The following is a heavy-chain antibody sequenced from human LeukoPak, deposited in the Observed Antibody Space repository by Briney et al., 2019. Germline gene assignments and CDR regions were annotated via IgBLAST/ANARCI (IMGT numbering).Heavy chain of an antibody. D-gene: IGHD6-19*01. CDR2: IYYRGST. J-gene: IGHJ4*02. V-gene: IGHV4-59*01. CDR3: ASIAVATRNFDY. Sequence: PSETLSLTCTVSGGSISSYYWSWIRQPPGKGLEWIGYIYYRGSTNYNPSLKSRVTISVDTSKNQFSLKLSSVTAADTAVYYCASIAVATRNFDYWGQGTLVTVSS. CDR1: GGSISSYY.